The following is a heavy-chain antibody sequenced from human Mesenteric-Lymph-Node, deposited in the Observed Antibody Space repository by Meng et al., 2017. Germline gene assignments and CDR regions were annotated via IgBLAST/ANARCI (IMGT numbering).Heavy chain of an antibody. CDR1: GYTFTGYY. J-gene: IGHJ4*02. CDR3: ARSAVSEYYFDY. V-gene: IGHV1-2*06. CDR2: INPYTGGR. Sequence: ASVKVSCKASGYTFTGYYMHWVRQVPGQGLEWMGRINPYTGGRSFAQKFQGRVTMTRDTSISSVYMELSRLRSDDTAVYFCARSAVSEYYFDYWGQGTLVTVSS. D-gene: IGHD2/OR15-2a*01.